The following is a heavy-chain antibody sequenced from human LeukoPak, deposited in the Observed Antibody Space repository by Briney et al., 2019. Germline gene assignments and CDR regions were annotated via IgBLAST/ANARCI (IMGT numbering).Heavy chain of an antibody. V-gene: IGHV4-31*03. CDR1: GVSISSGGYY. D-gene: IGHD6-6*01. Sequence: PSQTLSLTCTVSGVSISSGGYYWSWIRQLPGKGLEYIGCTYYSGSTYYNPSLKSRLAISVDTSKNQFSLKVGSVTAADTALYYCARVGRTTSSRWFDPWGQGTLVTVSS. CDR2: TYYSGST. J-gene: IGHJ5*02. CDR3: ARVGRTTSSRWFDP.